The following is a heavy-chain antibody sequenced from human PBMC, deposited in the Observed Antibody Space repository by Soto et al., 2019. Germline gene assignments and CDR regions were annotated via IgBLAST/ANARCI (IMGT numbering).Heavy chain of an antibody. CDR1: GGSISSSSYY. V-gene: IGHV4-39*01. D-gene: IGHD6-25*01. J-gene: IGHJ3*02. CDR2: IYYSGST. Sequence: PSETLSLTCTVSGGSISSSSYYWGWIRQPPGKGLEWIGSIYYSGSTYYNPSLKSRVTISVDTSKNQFSLKLGSVTAADTAVYYCARAAGYSSADDAFDIWGQGTMVTVSS. CDR3: ARAAGYSSADDAFDI.